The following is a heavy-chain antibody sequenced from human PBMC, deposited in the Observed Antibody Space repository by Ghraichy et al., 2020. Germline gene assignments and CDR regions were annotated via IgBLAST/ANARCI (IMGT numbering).Heavy chain of an antibody. Sequence: SVKVSCKASGGTFSSYAISWVRQAPGQGLEWMGGIIPIFGTANYAQKFQGRVTITADESTSTAYMELSSLRSEDTAVYYCASGIFGVVNRGDYYGMDVWGQGTTVTVSS. D-gene: IGHD3-3*01. J-gene: IGHJ6*02. CDR2: IIPIFGTA. V-gene: IGHV1-69*13. CDR1: GGTFSSYA. CDR3: ASGIFGVVNRGDYYGMDV.